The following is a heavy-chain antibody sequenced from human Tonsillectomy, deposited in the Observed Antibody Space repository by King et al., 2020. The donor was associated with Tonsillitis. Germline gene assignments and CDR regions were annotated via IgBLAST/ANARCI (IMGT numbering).Heavy chain of an antibody. D-gene: IGHD1-26*01. CDR2: ICHDERSK. V-gene: IGHV3-33*01. J-gene: IGHJ4*02. Sequence: VQLVESGGGVVQPGGSLRLSCAASGFTFSSYGMHWVRQAAGKGLEWVADICHDERSKNYADSVKGRFTISRDISKNTLYLQMNSLRPEDTAVYYCARDLSVGALDYRGQGTLVTVSS. CDR1: GFTFSSYG. CDR3: ARDLSVGALDY.